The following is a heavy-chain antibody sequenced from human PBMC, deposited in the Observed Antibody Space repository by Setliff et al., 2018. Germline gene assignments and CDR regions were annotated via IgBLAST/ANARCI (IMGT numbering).Heavy chain of an antibody. D-gene: IGHD2-2*01. V-gene: IGHV4-38-2*02. Sequence: SETLSLTCTVSGSSIGSGSYWGWIRQPPGKGLEWIGTIYRWGSTYYNPSLKSRVTISVDTSKNQFSLKLSSVTAADTAVYYCARHLEVPPAGWFDPWGQGTLVTVSS. CDR3: ARHLEVPPAGWFDP. CDR1: GSSIGSGSY. J-gene: IGHJ5*02. CDR2: IYRWGST.